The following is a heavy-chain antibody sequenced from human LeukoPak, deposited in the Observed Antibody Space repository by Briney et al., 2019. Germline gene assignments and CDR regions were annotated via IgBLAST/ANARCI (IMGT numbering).Heavy chain of an antibody. Sequence: PGGSLSLSCAASGFTFSSYSMNWVRQAPAKGLELVSSISSSSYIYYADSVKGRFTISRDNAKNSLYLQMNSLRAEDTAVYYCARQGGWQPGDYWGQGTLVTVSS. CDR1: GFTFSSYS. CDR3: ARQGGWQPGDY. J-gene: IGHJ4*02. CDR2: ISSSSYI. V-gene: IGHV3-21*01. D-gene: IGHD1-26*01.